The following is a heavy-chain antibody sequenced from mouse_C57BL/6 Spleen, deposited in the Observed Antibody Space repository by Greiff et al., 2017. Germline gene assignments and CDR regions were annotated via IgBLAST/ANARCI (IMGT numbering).Heavy chain of an antibody. D-gene: IGHD1-1*01. V-gene: IGHV1-72*01. CDR1: GYTFPSYW. CDR2: IDPNSGGT. Sequence: SCTASGYTFPSYWMHWVKQRPGRGLEWIGRIDPNSGGTKYNEKFKSKATLTVDKPSSTAYMQLSSLTSEDSAVYYCARGDYGRGYAMDYWGQGTSVTVSS. J-gene: IGHJ4*01. CDR3: ARGDYGRGYAMDY.